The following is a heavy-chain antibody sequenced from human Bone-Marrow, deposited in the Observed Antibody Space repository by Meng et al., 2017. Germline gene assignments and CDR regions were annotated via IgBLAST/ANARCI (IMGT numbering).Heavy chain of an antibody. J-gene: IGHJ5*02. D-gene: IGHD1-26*01. CDR2: FYYSGST. CDR1: GGSISSSSYY. CDR3: SVGELLPTWFDP. Sequence: QLQLQESGPGLVKPSETLSLTCTVSGGSISSSSYYWGWIRQPPGKELEWIGSFYYSGSTFSNPSLKNRVTISVDTSKNQFSLKLSSVTAADTAVYYCSVGELLPTWFDPWGQGTLVTVSS. V-gene: IGHV4-39*01.